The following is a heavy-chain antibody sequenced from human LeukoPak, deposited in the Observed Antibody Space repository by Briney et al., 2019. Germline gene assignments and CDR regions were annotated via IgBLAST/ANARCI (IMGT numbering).Heavy chain of an antibody. D-gene: IGHD3-3*01. CDR3: AREKTYYDFWSGYPDAFDI. CDR2: ISYDGSNK. V-gene: IGHV3-30-3*01. Sequence: GGSLRLSCAASGFTVSSYAMHWVRQAPGKGLEWVAVISYDGSNKYYADSVKGRFTISRDNSKNTLYLQMNSLRAEDTAVYYCAREKTYYDFWSGYPDAFDIWGQGTMVTVSS. J-gene: IGHJ3*02. CDR1: GFTVSSYA.